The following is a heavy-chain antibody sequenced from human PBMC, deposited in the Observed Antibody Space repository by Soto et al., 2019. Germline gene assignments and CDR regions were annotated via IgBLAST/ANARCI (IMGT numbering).Heavy chain of an antibody. CDR3: AIGAVAGTTFDY. Sequence: GGSLRRSCAASGFTFSSYAMSWVRQAPGKGLEWVSAISGSGGSTYYADSVKGRFTISRDNSKNTLYLQMNSLRAEDTAVYYCAIGAVAGTTFDYWGRGTLVTVSS. D-gene: IGHD6-19*01. V-gene: IGHV3-23*01. CDR2: ISGSGGST. CDR1: GFTFSSYA. J-gene: IGHJ4*02.